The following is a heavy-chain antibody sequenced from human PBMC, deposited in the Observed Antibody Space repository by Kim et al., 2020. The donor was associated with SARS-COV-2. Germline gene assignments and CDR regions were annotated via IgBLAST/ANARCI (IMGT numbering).Heavy chain of an antibody. Sequence: SETLSLTCTVSGGSISSYYWSWIRQPPGKGLEWIGYIYYSGSTNYNPSLKSRVTISVDTSKNQFSLKLSSVTAADTAVYYCARGSRNYYYGMDVWGQGTTVTVSS. J-gene: IGHJ6*02. CDR2: IYYSGST. CDR1: GGSISSYY. V-gene: IGHV4-59*13. CDR3: ARGSRNYYYGMDV.